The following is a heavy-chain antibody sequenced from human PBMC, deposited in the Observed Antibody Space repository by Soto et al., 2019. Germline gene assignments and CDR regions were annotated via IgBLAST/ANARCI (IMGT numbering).Heavy chain of an antibody. CDR3: ARHLPPNDY. Sequence: QVQLVQSGAEVKKPGASVKVSCKASGYTFTSYSISWVRQAPGQGLEWMGWISAYNGNTNYAQKLQGRLTMTTDTSPSIAYMELRSLSSDDTAVYYCARHLPPNDYWGQGTLVTVSS. CDR1: GYTFTSYS. CDR2: ISAYNGNT. V-gene: IGHV1-18*01. J-gene: IGHJ4*02.